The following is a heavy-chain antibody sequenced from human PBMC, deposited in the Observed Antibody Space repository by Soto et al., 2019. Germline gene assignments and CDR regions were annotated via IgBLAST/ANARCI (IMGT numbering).Heavy chain of an antibody. CDR1: GYTFTNYS. CDR2: INAGNGNT. CDR3: ARDILFDY. D-gene: IGHD2-15*01. J-gene: IGHJ4*02. Sequence: GASVKVSCKASGYTFTNYSMYWVRQAPGQRLEWLGWINAGNGNTKYSQKFQGRVTITRDTSASTAYMELSSLRSEDTAVYYCARDILFDYWGQGTLVTVSS. V-gene: IGHV1-3*01.